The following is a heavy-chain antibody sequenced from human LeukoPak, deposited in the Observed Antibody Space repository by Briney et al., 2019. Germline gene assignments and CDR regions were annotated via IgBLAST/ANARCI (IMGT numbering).Heavy chain of an antibody. J-gene: IGHJ6*03. CDR1: GGSISSYY. CDR2: IYTSGST. D-gene: IGHD5-18*01. V-gene: IGHV4-4*09. CDR3: ARATYSYGPLSYYYYYYMDV. Sequence: SETLSLTCTVSGGSISSYYWSWIRQPPGKGLEWIGHIYTSGSTNYNPSLKSRVTISVDTSKNQFSLKLSSVTAADTAVYYCARATYSYGPLSYYYYYYMDVWGKGTTVTVSS.